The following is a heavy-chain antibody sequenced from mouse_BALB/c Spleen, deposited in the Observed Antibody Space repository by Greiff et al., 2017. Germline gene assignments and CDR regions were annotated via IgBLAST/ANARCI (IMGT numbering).Heavy chain of an antibody. Sequence: EVQLVESGPSLVKPSQTLSLTCSVTGDSITSGYWNWIRKFPGHKLEYMGYISYSGSTYYNPSLKSRISITRDTSKNQYYLQLNSVTTEDTATYYCASPLGNYYYYAMDYWGQGTSVTVSS. J-gene: IGHJ4*01. CDR2: ISYSGST. CDR1: GDSITSGY. D-gene: IGHD2-1*01. CDR3: ASPLGNYYYYAMDY. V-gene: IGHV3-8*02.